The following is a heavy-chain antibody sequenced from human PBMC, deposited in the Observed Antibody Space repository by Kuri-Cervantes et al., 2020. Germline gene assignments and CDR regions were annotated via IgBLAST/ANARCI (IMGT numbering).Heavy chain of an antibody. CDR1: GFTFSNAW. D-gene: IGHD1-1*01. CDR3: VRVGFSQGYNDY. Sequence: GESLKISCAASGFTFSNAWMSWVRQAPGKGLEWVSYISSRSSTMYYAGSVKGRFTISRDNAQNSLYLQMNGLRAEDTAVYYCVRVGFSQGYNDYWGQGTLVTVSS. J-gene: IGHJ4*02. V-gene: IGHV3-48*01. CDR2: ISSRSSTM.